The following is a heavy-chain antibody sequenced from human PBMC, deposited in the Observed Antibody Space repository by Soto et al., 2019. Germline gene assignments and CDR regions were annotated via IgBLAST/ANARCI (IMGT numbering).Heavy chain of an antibody. J-gene: IGHJ4*02. V-gene: IGHV3-23*01. Sequence: PGGSLRLSCAAAGFTFSSYAMSWVRQAPGTGLEWVSAISGSGGSTYYADSVKGRFTISRDNSKNTLYLQMNSLRAEDTAVYYCAKERSRGAYYYGSADEYYFDYWGQGTLVTVSS. CDR2: ISGSGGST. CDR1: GFTFSSYA. CDR3: AKERSRGAYYYGSADEYYFDY. D-gene: IGHD3-10*01.